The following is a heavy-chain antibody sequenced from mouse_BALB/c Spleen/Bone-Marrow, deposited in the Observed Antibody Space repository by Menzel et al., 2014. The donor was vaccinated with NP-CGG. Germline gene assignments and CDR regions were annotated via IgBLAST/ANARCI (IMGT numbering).Heavy chain of an antibody. CDR1: GISITTGNYR. J-gene: IGHJ2*01. V-gene: IGHV3-5*02. CDR3: ARELYYFDY. Sequence: EVQLQESGPGLVKPSQTVSLTCTVTGISITTGNYRWSWIRQFPGNKLEWVGYIYYSGTITYNPSLTSRTTITRDTSKNQFFLEMNSLTAEDTATYYCARELYYFDYWGQGTTLTVSS. CDR2: IYYSGTI.